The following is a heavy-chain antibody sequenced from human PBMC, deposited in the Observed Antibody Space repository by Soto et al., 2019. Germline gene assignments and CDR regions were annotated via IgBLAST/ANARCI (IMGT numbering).Heavy chain of an antibody. CDR2: IYPGDSDT. J-gene: IGHJ6*02. D-gene: IGHD2-2*01. Sequence: GESLKISCKGSGYSFTGYWIGWVRQMPGKGLEWMGIIYPGDSDTRYSPSFQGQVTISADKSISTAYLQWSSLKASDTAMYYCARHGEGYCSSTSCYVGDQYYYYYYGMDVWGQGTTVTVSS. CDR3: ARHGEGYCSSTSCYVGDQYYYYYYGMDV. V-gene: IGHV5-51*01. CDR1: GYSFTGYW.